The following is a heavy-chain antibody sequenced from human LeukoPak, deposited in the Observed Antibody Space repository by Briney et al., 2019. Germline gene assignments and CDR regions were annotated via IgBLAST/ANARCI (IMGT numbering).Heavy chain of an antibody. D-gene: IGHD5-18*01. V-gene: IGHV4-39*01. J-gene: IGHJ4*02. CDR2: TYYSGST. Sequence: PSETLSLTCIVSGGSISSNIYYWGWIRQPPGKGLEWIGSTYYSGSTHYSPSLKSRVTISVDTSQNQFSLQLSSVTAADTAVYYCARLFGHSYGLVDYWGQGTLVTVSS. CDR3: ARLFGHSYGLVDY. CDR1: GGSISSNIYY.